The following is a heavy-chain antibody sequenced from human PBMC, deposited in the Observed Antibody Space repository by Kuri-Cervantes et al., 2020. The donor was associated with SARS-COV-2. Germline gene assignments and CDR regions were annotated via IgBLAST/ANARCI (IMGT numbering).Heavy chain of an antibody. CDR2: FDPEDGET. CDR1: GYTLTELS. D-gene: IGHD6-6*01. J-gene: IGHJ4*02. Sequence: ASVKVSCKVSGYTLTELSMHWVRQAPGKGLEWMGGFDPEDGETIYAQKFQGRVTMTEDTSTDTAYMELSSLRSEDTAVYYCATDFWYSSSSHADYWGQGTLVTVSS. V-gene: IGHV1-24*01. CDR3: ATDFWYSSSSHADY.